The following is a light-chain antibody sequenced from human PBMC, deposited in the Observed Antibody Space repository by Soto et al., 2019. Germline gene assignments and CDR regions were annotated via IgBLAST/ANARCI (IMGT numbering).Light chain of an antibody. V-gene: IGLV3-21*04. Sequence: SYELTQPPSVSVAPGKTARTTCGGNNIGSKSVHWYQQKPGQAPVLVIYYDSDRPSGIPERFSGSNSGNTATLTISRVEAGDEADYYCQVWDSSSDHRGVFGGGTKLTVL. CDR2: YDS. CDR3: QVWDSSSDHRGV. J-gene: IGLJ2*01. CDR1: NIGSKS.